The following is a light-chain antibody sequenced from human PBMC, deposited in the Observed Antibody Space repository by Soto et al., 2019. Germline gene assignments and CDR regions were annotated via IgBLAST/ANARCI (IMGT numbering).Light chain of an antibody. J-gene: IGLJ1*01. CDR2: EVN. Sequence: QSVLTKPHSASGYPGQSVTISCTGTSSDVGYYKYVAWYQQRPGKAPKLMIFEVNKRPSGVPDRFSGSKSGNTASLTVSGLQAEDEADYYCCSYGDNNYFVFGSGTKLTVL. CDR1: SSDVGYYKY. CDR3: CSYGDNNYFV. V-gene: IGLV2-8*01.